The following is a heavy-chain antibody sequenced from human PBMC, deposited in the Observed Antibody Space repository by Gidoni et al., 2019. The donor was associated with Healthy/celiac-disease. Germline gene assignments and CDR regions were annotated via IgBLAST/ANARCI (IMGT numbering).Heavy chain of an antibody. J-gene: IGHJ4*02. V-gene: IGHV5-51*03. D-gene: IGHD5-12*01. CDR3: ARLGVKYSGYDFFVY. Sequence: EVQLVQSGAAVKKPGESLKISCSVSGNSFSNYWIGWVRQMPGKGLEWMGSIYPGDSETRYSPSFQGQVTVSADRSISTAYLHWSSLKASDTAMYFCARLGVKYSGYDFFVYWGQGTPVTVSS. CDR1: GNSFSNYW. CDR2: IYPGDSET.